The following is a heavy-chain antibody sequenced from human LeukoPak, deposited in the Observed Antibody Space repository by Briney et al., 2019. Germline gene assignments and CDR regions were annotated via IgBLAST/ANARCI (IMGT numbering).Heavy chain of an antibody. D-gene: IGHD6-6*01. V-gene: IGHV1-69*05. CDR2: TIPIFGTA. CDR3: ASQDGYSSSSNWFDP. CDR1: GGTFSSYA. Sequence: ASVKVSCKASGGTFSSYAISWVRQAPGQGLEWMGRTIPIFGTANYAQKFQGRVTITTDESTSTAYMELSSLRSEDTAVYYCASQDGYSSSSNWFDPWGQGTLVTVSS. J-gene: IGHJ5*02.